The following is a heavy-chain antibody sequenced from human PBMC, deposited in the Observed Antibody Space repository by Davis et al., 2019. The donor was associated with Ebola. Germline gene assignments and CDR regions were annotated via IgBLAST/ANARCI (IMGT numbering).Heavy chain of an antibody. D-gene: IGHD3-3*01. Sequence: GESLKISCAASGFTFSSYAMSWVRQAPGKGLEWVSAISGSGGSTYYADSVKGRFTISRDNSKNTLYLQMNSLRAEDTAVYYCARSENYDFWSGYYLTNIYYYYGMDVWGQGTTVTVSS. CDR1: GFTFSSYA. CDR3: ARSENYDFWSGYYLTNIYYYYGMDV. J-gene: IGHJ6*02. CDR2: ISGSGGST. V-gene: IGHV3-23*01.